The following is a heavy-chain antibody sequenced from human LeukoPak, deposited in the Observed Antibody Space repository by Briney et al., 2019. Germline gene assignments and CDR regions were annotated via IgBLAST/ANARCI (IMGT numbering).Heavy chain of an antibody. J-gene: IGHJ4*02. D-gene: IGHD2/OR15-2a*01. CDR3: ARHSSLPPAPFDY. CDR1: GFTLTSYW. CDR2: IIQDGSEK. Sequence: GGSLRLSCAACGFTLTSYWTSWVRQAPGKGLEWVANIIQDGSEKYYVDSVKGRFTISRDNAKNSLYLQMNSLRAEDTAVYYCARHSSLPPAPFDYWGQGTLVTVSS. V-gene: IGHV3-7*01.